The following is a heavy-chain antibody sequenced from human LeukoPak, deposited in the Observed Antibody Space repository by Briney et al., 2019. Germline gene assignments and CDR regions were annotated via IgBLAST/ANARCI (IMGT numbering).Heavy chain of an antibody. Sequence: SETLSLTCTVSGGSISSYYWSWIRQPPGRGPEWIGYIYYSGSTNYNPSLKSRVTISVDTSKNQFSLKLSSVTAADTAVYYCARALYSSGWYVGWGQGTLVTVSS. CDR1: GGSISSYY. V-gene: IGHV4-59*01. CDR3: ARALYSSGWYVG. CDR2: IYYSGST. D-gene: IGHD6-19*01. J-gene: IGHJ4*02.